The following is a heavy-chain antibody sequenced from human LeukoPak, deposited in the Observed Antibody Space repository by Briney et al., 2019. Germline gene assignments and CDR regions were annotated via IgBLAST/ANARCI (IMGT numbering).Heavy chain of an antibody. CDR2: ISYGGSNK. J-gene: IGHJ4*02. CDR3: AKDYQGFGSGSYISFHFDY. Sequence: GRSLRLSCAASGFTFSSYGMHWVRQAPGKGLEWVAVISYGGSNKYYADSVKGRFTISRDNSKNTLYLQMNSLRAEDTAVYYCAKDYQGFGSGSYISFHFDYWGQGTLVTVSS. D-gene: IGHD3-10*01. V-gene: IGHV3-30*18. CDR1: GFTFSSYG.